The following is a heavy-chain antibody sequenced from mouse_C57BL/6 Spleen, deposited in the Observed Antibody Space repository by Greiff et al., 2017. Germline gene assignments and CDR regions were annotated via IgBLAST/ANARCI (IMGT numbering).Heavy chain of an antibody. CDR2: IDPETGGT. J-gene: IGHJ3*01. D-gene: IGHD2-4*01. CDR1: GYTFTDYE. V-gene: IGHV1-15*01. Sequence: VKLQESGAELVRPGASVTLSCKASGYTFTDYEMHWVKQTPVHGLEWIGAIDPETGGTAYNQKFKGKAILTADKSSSTAYMELRSLTSEDSAVYYCTRGDYPWFAYWGQGTLVTVSA. CDR3: TRGDYPWFAY.